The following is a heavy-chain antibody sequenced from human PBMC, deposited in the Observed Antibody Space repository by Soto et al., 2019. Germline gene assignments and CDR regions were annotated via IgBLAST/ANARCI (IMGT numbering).Heavy chain of an antibody. CDR1: GFTFSSYA. CDR2: VSGGGGST. V-gene: IGHV3-23*01. CDR3: ARVNSWTFSHDY. J-gene: IGHJ4*02. D-gene: IGHD1-26*01. Sequence: PGGSLRLSCAASGFTFSSYAMSWVRQAPGKGLEWVSAVSGGGGSTYYAVSVKGRFTISRDNSKNTLYLQMNSLRAEDTAVYYGARVNSWTFSHDYWGQGSPGSVS.